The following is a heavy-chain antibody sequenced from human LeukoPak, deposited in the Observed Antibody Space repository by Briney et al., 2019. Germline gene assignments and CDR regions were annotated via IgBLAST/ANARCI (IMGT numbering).Heavy chain of an antibody. Sequence: GGSLRLSCAASGFTFSSYWMSWVRQAPGKGLEWVANIKQDGSEKYYVDSVKGRFTISRDNAKNSLYLQMNSLRAEDTAVYYCVRDHFWSGYWGYYYYGMDVWGQGTTVTVSS. CDR3: VRDHFWSGYWGYYYYGMDV. CDR1: GFTFSSYW. V-gene: IGHV3-7*03. J-gene: IGHJ6*02. D-gene: IGHD3-3*01. CDR2: IKQDGSEK.